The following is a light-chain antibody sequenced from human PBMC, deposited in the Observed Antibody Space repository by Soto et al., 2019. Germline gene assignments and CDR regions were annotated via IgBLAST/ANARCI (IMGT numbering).Light chain of an antibody. CDR3: QQYNSYPYT. V-gene: IGKV1-5*01. CDR2: DAS. CDR1: QSISSW. J-gene: IGKJ2*01. Sequence: DIQMTQSPSTLSASVGDRVTITCRASQSISSWLAWYQQKPGKAPKLLIYDASSLESGVPSRFSGSVSGTEFTLTISSLQPDDFETYYCQQYNSYPYTFGQGTKLEIK.